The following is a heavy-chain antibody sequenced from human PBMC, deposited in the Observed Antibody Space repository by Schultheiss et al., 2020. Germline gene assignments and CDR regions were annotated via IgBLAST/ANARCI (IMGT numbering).Heavy chain of an antibody. CDR1: GVSVSSGNYY. V-gene: IGHV4-61*01. Sequence: GSLRLSCTVSGVSVSSGNYYWSCSRQPPGKGLEWIGYIYYSGSTYYNPSLKSRVTISVDTSKNQFSLKLSSVTAADTAVYYCAREDDDYGLDYWGQGTLVTVSS. CDR3: AREDDDYGLDY. D-gene: IGHD4-17*01. J-gene: IGHJ4*02. CDR2: IYYSGST.